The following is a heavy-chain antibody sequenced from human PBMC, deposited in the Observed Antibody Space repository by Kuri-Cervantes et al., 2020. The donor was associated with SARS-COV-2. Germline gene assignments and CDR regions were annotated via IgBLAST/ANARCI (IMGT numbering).Heavy chain of an antibody. D-gene: IGHD2-21*01. CDR2: ISHDGKNK. V-gene: IGHV3-30*04. Sequence: GESLKISCAASGFTFRSYAMYWVRQAPGKGLEWVAVISHDGKNKKCIASGKGRFTISRDNSQNTLYLHMKSLRSEDTAMYYCAKDRVGVQDFWGQGTLVTVSS. J-gene: IGHJ4*02. CDR1: GFTFRSYA. CDR3: AKDRVGVQDF.